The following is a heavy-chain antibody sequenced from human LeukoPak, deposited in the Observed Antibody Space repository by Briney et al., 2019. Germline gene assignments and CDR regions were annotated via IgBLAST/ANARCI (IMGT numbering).Heavy chain of an antibody. CDR3: AREETAAAGHLDY. CDR2: IYYSGST. J-gene: IGHJ4*02. D-gene: IGHD6-13*01. CDR1: GGSISSSSYY. V-gene: IGHV4-39*07. Sequence: PSETLSLTCTVSGGSISSSSYYWGWIRQPPGKGLEWIGSIYYSGSTYYNPSLKSRVTISVDTSKNQFSLKLSSVTAADTAVYYCAREETAAAGHLDYWGQGTLVTVSS.